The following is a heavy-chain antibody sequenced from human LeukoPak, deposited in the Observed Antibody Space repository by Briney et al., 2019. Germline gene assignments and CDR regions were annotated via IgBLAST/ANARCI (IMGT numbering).Heavy chain of an antibody. D-gene: IGHD3-22*01. CDR2: IQCSGIA. V-gene: IGHV4-31*03. CDR1: GGSISIGDYY. J-gene: IGHJ4*02. Sequence: SHTLSPTRTLSGGSISIGDYYWSWIRQHPGKGLEWIGYIQCSGIAYYNPSLRSRVTISGDTSKNQFSLDLSSVTAADTAVYYCARWGSESSDGSTGYYPDYWGQGTLVTVSS. CDR3: ARWGSESSDGSTGYYPDY.